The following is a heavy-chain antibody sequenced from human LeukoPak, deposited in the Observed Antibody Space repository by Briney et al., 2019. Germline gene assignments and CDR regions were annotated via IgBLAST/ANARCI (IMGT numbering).Heavy chain of an antibody. V-gene: IGHV3-21*01. CDR3: ARDLGYCSGGSCSNAFDI. CDR2: ISSGSTYI. J-gene: IGHJ3*02. CDR1: GFTFSDYG. D-gene: IGHD2-15*01. Sequence: GGSLRLSCVASGFTFSDYGMHWVRQAPGKGLEWVSSISSGSTYIYYADSVKGRFTISRDNAKNSLYLQMNSLRAEDTAVYYCARDLGYCSGGSCSNAFDIWGQGTMVTVSS.